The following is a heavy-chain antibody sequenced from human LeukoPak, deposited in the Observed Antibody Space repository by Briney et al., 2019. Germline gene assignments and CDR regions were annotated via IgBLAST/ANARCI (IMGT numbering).Heavy chain of an antibody. CDR3: AKGNFWSGRGWFDP. J-gene: IGHJ5*02. CDR2: ISGSGGST. V-gene: IGHV3-23*01. CDR1: GFTFSSYA. D-gene: IGHD3-3*01. Sequence: GRSLRLSCAASGFTFSSYAMSWVRQAPGKGLEWVSAISGSGGSTYYADSVKGRFTVSRDNSKNTLYLQMNSLRAEDTAVYYCAKGNFWSGRGWFDPWGQGTLVTVSS.